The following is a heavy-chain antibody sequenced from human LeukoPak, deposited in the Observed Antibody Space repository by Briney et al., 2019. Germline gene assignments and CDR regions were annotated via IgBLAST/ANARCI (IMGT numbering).Heavy chain of an antibody. CDR2: IYTSGNT. J-gene: IGHJ4*02. CDR1: GGSISSYY. CDR3: ARVWGYFDN. D-gene: IGHD7-27*01. Sequence: SETLFLTCTVSGGSISSYYWSWIRQSPGKGLEWIGFIYTSGNTNYNPSLKSRVTISVDTSKNQISLKLTSVTAADTAVYYCARVWGYFDNWGQGALVTVSS. V-gene: IGHV4-59*01.